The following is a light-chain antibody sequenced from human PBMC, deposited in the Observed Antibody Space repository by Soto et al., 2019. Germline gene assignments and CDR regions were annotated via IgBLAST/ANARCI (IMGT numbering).Light chain of an antibody. J-gene: IGLJ3*02. V-gene: IGLV1-44*01. CDR3: AAWDDSLSGQRV. CDR2: SSG. CDR1: NSNIAGDT. Sequence: QAVVTQPPSASGIPGQRVTISCSGSNSNIAGDTINWYQQLPGMAPKLLIYSSGHRPAGVPDRFSGSQSGTSASLTISGLQSEDEAQYYCAAWDDSLSGQRVFGGGTKLTVL.